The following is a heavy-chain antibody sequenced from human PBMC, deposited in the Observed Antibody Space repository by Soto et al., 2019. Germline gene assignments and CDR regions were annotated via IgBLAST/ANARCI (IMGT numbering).Heavy chain of an antibody. CDR2: ISSSSYI. D-gene: IGHD2-2*01. CDR1: GFTFSSYS. J-gene: IGHJ4*02. CDR3: ARDVEDIVVVPAATHPSHFDY. V-gene: IGHV3-21*01. Sequence: PGGSLRLSCAASGFTFSSYSMNWVRQAPGKGLEWVSSISSSSYIYYADSVKGRFIISRDNAKNSLYLQMNSLRAEDTAVYYCARDVEDIVVVPAATHPSHFDYWGQGTLVTVSS.